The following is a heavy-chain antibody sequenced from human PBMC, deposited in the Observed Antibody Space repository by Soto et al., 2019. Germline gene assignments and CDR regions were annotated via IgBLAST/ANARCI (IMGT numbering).Heavy chain of an antibody. V-gene: IGHV3-23*01. CDR1: GFTFSSYA. Sequence: GGSLRLSCAASGFTFSSYAMSWVRQAPGKGLEWVSAISGSGGSTYYADSVKGRFTISRDNSKNTLYLQMNSLRAEDTAVYYCAKDRGYCSSTSCSIGLFDYWGQGTLVTVSS. D-gene: IGHD2-2*01. CDR2: ISGSGGST. J-gene: IGHJ4*02. CDR3: AKDRGYCSSTSCSIGLFDY.